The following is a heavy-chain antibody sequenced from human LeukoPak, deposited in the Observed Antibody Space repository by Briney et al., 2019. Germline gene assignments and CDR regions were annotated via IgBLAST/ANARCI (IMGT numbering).Heavy chain of an antibody. V-gene: IGHV3-30-3*01. CDR3: AGSSWALPAY. CDR1: GFPFNNFA. D-gene: IGHD2-15*01. Sequence: GESLKISCAGSGFPFNNFALVWVRQAPEKGLEWVAVISYDGSNKYYADSVKGRFSISRDNSKNTLYLQMNSLRAEDTAVYYCAGSSWALPAYWGQGTLVTVSS. CDR2: ISYDGSNK. J-gene: IGHJ4*02.